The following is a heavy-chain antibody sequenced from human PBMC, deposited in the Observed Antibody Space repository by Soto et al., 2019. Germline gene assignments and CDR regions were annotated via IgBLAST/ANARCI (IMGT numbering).Heavy chain of an antibody. CDR3: ARGGGDALHY. Sequence: QVKLQQWGAGLLKPSETLSLTCAVYGGSFSGYYWSWIRQPPGKGLEWIGEINHSGSTNYNPSLKSRVTISVDTSKNQFSLKLSSVTAADTAVYYCARGGGDALHYSGQGTLVTVSS. D-gene: IGHD4-17*01. CDR2: INHSGST. J-gene: IGHJ4*02. V-gene: IGHV4-34*01. CDR1: GGSFSGYY.